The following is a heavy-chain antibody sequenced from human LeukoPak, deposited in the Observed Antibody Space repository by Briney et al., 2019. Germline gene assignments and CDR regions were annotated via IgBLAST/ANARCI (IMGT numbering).Heavy chain of an antibody. D-gene: IGHD6-25*01. CDR1: GYTFTDCY. V-gene: IGHV1-2*02. CDR2: INPKSGGT. Sequence: ASVKVSCKASGYTFTDCYMHWVRQAPGQGLEWMGWINPKSGGTNYAQKFRGRVTMTRDTSISTAYMELSRLTSDDTAVYYCGRGTAAGVSSPNYWGQGTLVAVSS. CDR3: GRGTAAGVSSPNY. J-gene: IGHJ4*02.